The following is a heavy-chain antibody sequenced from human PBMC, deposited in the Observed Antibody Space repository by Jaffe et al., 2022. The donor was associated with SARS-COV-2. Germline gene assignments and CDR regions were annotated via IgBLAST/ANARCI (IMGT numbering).Heavy chain of an antibody. Sequence: EVQLLESGGGLVQPGGSLRLSCAASGFTFSSYAMSWVRQAPGKGLEWVSAISGSGGSTYYADSVKGRFTISRDNSKNTLYLQMNSLRAEDTAVYYCAKQYYDFWSGSLGVPDYWGQGTLVTVSS. J-gene: IGHJ4*02. CDR1: GFTFSSYA. CDR3: AKQYYDFWSGSLGVPDY. V-gene: IGHV3-23*01. D-gene: IGHD3-3*01. CDR2: ISGSGGST.